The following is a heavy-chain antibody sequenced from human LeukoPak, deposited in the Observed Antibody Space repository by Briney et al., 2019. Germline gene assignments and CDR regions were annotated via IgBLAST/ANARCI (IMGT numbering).Heavy chain of an antibody. V-gene: IGHV4-39*01. J-gene: IGHJ1*01. Sequence: SETLSLTCTVSGASISSSSYYWAWIRQPPGKGLEWIGSMDYSGSTYYKPSLKSRITISVDTSKNQFSLKLSSVTAADTAVYYCAGYSGSHLGAGAEYFQHWGQGTLVTVSS. CDR1: GASISSSSYY. CDR3: AGYSGSHLGAGAEYFQH. CDR2: MDYSGST. D-gene: IGHD1-26*01.